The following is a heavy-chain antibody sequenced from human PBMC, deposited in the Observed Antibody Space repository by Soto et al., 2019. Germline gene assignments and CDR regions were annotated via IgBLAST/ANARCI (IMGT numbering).Heavy chain of an antibody. CDR2: ISSAGSAT. D-gene: IGHD3-10*01. V-gene: IGHV3-48*03. J-gene: IGHJ4*02. Sequence: GGSLRLSCVSSGFTFSDFEMNWVRQAPGKGLEWIAYISSAGSATFYADSVKGRFTISRDNAMSSLFLQMHSLSAEDTALYYCVGASGVNPIDFWGQGTQVTVSS. CDR1: GFTFSDFE. CDR3: VGASGVNPIDF.